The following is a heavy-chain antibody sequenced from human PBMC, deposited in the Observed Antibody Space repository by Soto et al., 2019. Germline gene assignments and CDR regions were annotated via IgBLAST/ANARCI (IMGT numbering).Heavy chain of an antibody. CDR3: ARHEEGAITMVRGVYGMDV. CDR1: GGSIISSSYY. CDR2: IYYSGST. J-gene: IGHJ6*02. V-gene: IGHV4-39*01. Sequence: SETLSLTCTVPGGSIISSSYYWGWIRQPPGKGLEWIGSIYYSGSTYYNPSLKSRVTISVDTSKNHFSLKLSSVTAADTAVYYCARHEEGAITMVRGVYGMDVWGQGTTVT. D-gene: IGHD3-10*01.